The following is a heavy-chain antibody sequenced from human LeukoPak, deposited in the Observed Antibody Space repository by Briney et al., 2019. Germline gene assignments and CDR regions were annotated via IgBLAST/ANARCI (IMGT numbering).Heavy chain of an antibody. CDR1: GFTFSSYA. D-gene: IGHD6-19*01. V-gene: IGHV3-23*01. J-gene: IGHJ4*02. Sequence: HPGGSLRLSCAASGFTFSSYAMSWVRQAPGKGLEWVSAISGSGGSTYYADSVNGRFTISRDNSKNTLYLQMNSLRAEDTAVYYCAKADPPVAGNWGPFDYWGQGTLVTVSS. CDR3: AKADPPVAGNWGPFDY. CDR2: ISGSGGST.